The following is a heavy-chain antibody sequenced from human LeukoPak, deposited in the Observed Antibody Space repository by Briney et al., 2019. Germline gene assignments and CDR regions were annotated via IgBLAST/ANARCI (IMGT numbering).Heavy chain of an antibody. CDR2: IKKDGSEK. CDR3: ARDFKGLVYSIWFDP. V-gene: IGHV3-7*01. Sequence: SGGSLRLSCAVSGFTFSSYWMSWVRQAPGKGLEWVANIKKDGSEKYYVDSVKGRFTISRDNAKNSLYLQMNSLRAEDTAVYYCARDFKGLVYSIWFDPWGQGTLVTVSS. D-gene: IGHD1-14*01. J-gene: IGHJ5*02. CDR1: GFTFSSYW.